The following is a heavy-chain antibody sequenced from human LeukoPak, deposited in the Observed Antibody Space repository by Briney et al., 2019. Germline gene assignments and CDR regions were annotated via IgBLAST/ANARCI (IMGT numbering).Heavy chain of an antibody. D-gene: IGHD2-15*01. CDR3: ARGYCSGGSCLDYYYYYYMDV. V-gene: IGHV1-8*01. CDR1: GYTFTSYD. Sequence: GASVKVSCKASGYTFTSYDINWVRQATGQGLEWMGWMNPNSGNTGYAQKFQGRVTMTRNTSISTAYMELSSLRSEDTAVYYCARGYCSGGSCLDYYYYYYMDVWGKGTTVTVSS. CDR2: MNPNSGNT. J-gene: IGHJ6*03.